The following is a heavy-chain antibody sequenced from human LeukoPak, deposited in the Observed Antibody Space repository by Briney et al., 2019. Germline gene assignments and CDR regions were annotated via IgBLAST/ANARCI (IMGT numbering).Heavy chain of an antibody. D-gene: IGHD2-2*01. V-gene: IGHV1-69*05. Sequence: TANYAQKFEGRVTITTDESTSTAYMELSSLRSEDTAVYYCARGEIVVVPAAYQDRHSSFYYWGQGTLVTVSS. CDR3: ARGEIVVVPAAYQDRHSSFYY. J-gene: IGHJ4*02. CDR2: TA.